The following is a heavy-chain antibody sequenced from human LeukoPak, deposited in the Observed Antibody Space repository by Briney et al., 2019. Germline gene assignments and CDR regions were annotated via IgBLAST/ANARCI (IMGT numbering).Heavy chain of an antibody. CDR3: ARDKGGVRPIGGESLDV. J-gene: IGHJ6*04. CDR1: GGSISSGSYY. Sequence: SQTLSLTCTVSGGSISSGSYYWSWIRQPAGKGLEWIGRIYTSGSTNYNPSLKSRVTISVDTSKNQFSLKLSSVTAADTAVYYCARDKGGVRPIGGESLDVWGKGTTVTVSS. CDR2: IYTSGST. D-gene: IGHD3-10*01. V-gene: IGHV4-61*02.